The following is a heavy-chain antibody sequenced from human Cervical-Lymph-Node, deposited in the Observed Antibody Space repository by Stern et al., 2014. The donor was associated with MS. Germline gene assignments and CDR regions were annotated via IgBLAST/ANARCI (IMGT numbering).Heavy chain of an antibody. D-gene: IGHD3-10*01. CDR3: ARLRSGLGDY. Sequence: QEQLVQSGAEVKPPGSSVKVSCKTSGGTFSSNSISWVRQAPGQGLEWMGGIIPVFGSPNDALKFQGRISITADESTSTVYMELRSLRSEDTAVYYCARLRSGLGDYWGQGTLVSVSS. CDR1: GGTFSSNS. J-gene: IGHJ4*02. CDR2: IIPVFGSP. V-gene: IGHV1-69*01.